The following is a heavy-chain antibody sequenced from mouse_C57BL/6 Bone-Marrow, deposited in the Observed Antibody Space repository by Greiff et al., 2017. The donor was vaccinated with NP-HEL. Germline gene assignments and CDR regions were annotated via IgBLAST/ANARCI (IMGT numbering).Heavy chain of an antibody. V-gene: IGHV1-59*01. D-gene: IGHD4-1*01. CDR2: IDPSDSYT. Sequence: QVQLQQSGAELVRPGTSVKLSCKASGYTFTSYWMHWVKQRPGQGLEWIGVIDPSDSYTNYNQKFKGKATLTVDTSSSTAYMQLSSLTSGDSAVYYCARPAGTWDHWGKGTTLTVSS. CDR1: GYTFTSYW. J-gene: IGHJ2*01. CDR3: ARPAGTWDH.